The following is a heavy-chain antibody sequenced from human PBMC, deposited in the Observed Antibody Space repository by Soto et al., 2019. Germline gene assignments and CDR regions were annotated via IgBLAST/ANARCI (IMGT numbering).Heavy chain of an antibody. CDR1: GYIFTNND. CDR2: MNPGSGDK. CDR3: ARMATFGSLNWFDP. D-gene: IGHD3-16*01. Sequence: GASVRVSCNASGYIFTNNDVSWVRQATGQVLEWMGWMNPGSGDKGYAQKFQGRVTMTRDISIATAYLELSSLRSDDTAIYYCARMATFGSLNWFDPWGQGTLVTVSS. V-gene: IGHV1-8*01. J-gene: IGHJ5*02.